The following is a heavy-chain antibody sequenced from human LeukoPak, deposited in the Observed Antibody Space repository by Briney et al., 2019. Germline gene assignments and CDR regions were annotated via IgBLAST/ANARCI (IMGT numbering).Heavy chain of an antibody. CDR2: ISGSGGST. D-gene: IGHD5-24*01. CDR3: AKGLPGRGLYYYYMDV. Sequence: GGSLRLSCAASGFTFSSYAMSWVRQAPGKGLGWVSAISGSGGSTYYADSVKGRFTISRDNSKNTLYLQMNSLRAEDTAVYYCAKGLPGRGLYYYYMDVWGKGTTVTVSS. J-gene: IGHJ6*03. CDR1: GFTFSSYA. V-gene: IGHV3-23*01.